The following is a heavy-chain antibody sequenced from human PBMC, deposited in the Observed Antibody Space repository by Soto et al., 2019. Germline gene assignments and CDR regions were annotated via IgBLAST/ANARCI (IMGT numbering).Heavy chain of an antibody. CDR2: ISSTTNYI. Sequence: GSLRLSCAASGFTFTRYSMNWVRQAPGKGLEWVSSISSTTNYIYYADSMKGRFTVSRDNAKNSVYLDMNSLSAEDTAVYYCARESEDLTSNFDYWGQGTLVTVSA. CDR3: ARESEDLTSNFDY. CDR1: GFTFTRYS. J-gene: IGHJ4*02. V-gene: IGHV3-21*01.